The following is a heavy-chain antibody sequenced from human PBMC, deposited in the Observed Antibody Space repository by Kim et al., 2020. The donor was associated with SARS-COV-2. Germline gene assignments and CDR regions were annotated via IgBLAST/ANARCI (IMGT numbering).Heavy chain of an antibody. D-gene: IGHD6-13*01. J-gene: IGHJ4*02. V-gene: IGHV1-3*01. Sequence: RGRDIITRDTSASTVYMDLSSLRSEDTALYYCAREGGAAAAGAFDYWGQGTLVTVSS. CDR3: AREGGAAAAGAFDY.